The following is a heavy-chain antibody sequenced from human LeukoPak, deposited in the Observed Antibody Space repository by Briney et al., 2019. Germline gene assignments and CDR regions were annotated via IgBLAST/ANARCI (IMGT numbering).Heavy chain of an antibody. Sequence: ASVTVSCKASGGTFSSYAISWVRQAPGQGLEWMGGIIPIFGTANYAQKFQGRVTITADESTSTAYMELSSLRSEDTAVYYCALSVTGYSSGWNLGGQGLHYGMDVWGQGTTVTVSS. D-gene: IGHD6-19*01. CDR3: ALSVTGYSSGWNLGGQGLHYGMDV. CDR2: IIPIFGTA. CDR1: GGTFSSYA. V-gene: IGHV1-69*13. J-gene: IGHJ6*02.